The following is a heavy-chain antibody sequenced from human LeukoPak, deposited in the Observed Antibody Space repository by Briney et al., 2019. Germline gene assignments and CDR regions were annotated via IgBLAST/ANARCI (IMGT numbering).Heavy chain of an antibody. CDR3: ARDRLDCTNGVCYRWFDP. D-gene: IGHD2-8*01. V-gene: IGHV3-33*01. Sequence: PGGSLRLSCAASGFTFSSYGMHWVRQAPGKGLEWVAVIWYDGSNKYYADSVKGRFTFSRDNSKNTLYLQMNSLRAEDTAVYYCARDRLDCTNGVCYRWFDPWGQGTLVTVSS. J-gene: IGHJ5*02. CDR1: GFTFSSYG. CDR2: IWYDGSNK.